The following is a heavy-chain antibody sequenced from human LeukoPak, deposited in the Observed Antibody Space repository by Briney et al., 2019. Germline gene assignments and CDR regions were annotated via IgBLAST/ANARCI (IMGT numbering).Heavy chain of an antibody. CDR3: ARALGYYDFWSGWSY. D-gene: IGHD3-3*01. CDR1: GFTFSSYA. Sequence: PGGSLRLSCAASGFTFSSYAMSWVRQAPGKGLEWVSAISGSGGSTYYADSVKGRFTISRDNSKNTLYLQMNSLRAEDTAVYYCARALGYYDFWSGWSYWGQGTLVTVSS. CDR2: ISGSGGST. V-gene: IGHV3-23*01. J-gene: IGHJ4*02.